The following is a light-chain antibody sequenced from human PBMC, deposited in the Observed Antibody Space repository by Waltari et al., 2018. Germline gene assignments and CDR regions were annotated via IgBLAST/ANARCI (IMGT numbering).Light chain of an antibody. V-gene: IGLV1-44*01. J-gene: IGLJ2*01. CDR1: ASNPETNH. CDR3: ATWDDSLNGQL. CDR2: SND. Sequence: QSVLTQPSPASGTPGQRATISCSGSASNPETNHVNWYQQLPGAAPNLLLYSNDQQPSGVPDRFSGSKSGTSASLGISGLQSEDEADYYCATWDDSLNGQLFGGGTKLTVL.